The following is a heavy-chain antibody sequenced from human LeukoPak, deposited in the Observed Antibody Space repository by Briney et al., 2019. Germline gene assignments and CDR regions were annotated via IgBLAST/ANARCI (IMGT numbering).Heavy chain of an antibody. CDR1: GGTFSSYA. J-gene: IGHJ4*02. CDR3: ARARGGPAPEFDY. D-gene: IGHD1-26*01. CDR2: IIPIFGTA. Sequence: GSSVPVSFKASGGTFSSYAISWVRQAPGQGLEWMGGIIPIFGTANYAQKFQGRVTITADKSTSTAYMELSSLRSEDTAVYYCARARGGPAPEFDYWGQGTLVTVSS. V-gene: IGHV1-69*06.